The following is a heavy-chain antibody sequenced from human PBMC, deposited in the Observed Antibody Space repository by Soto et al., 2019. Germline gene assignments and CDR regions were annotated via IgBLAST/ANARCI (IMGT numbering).Heavy chain of an antibody. J-gene: IGHJ6*02. V-gene: IGHV3-30*18. CDR1: GFSFRNYG. CDR3: SKGYCSGPSCYRGYGMDV. Sequence: RGSLRLSCVASGFSFRNYGMHWVLQSPGKGLEWVADISYEEISNKNYADSVKGRFTIYRNNSENTLYLQMDSLRAEGTAVYYCSKGYCSGPSCYRGYGMDVWGQGTTVTVSS. CDR2: ISYEEISNK. D-gene: IGHD2-2*01.